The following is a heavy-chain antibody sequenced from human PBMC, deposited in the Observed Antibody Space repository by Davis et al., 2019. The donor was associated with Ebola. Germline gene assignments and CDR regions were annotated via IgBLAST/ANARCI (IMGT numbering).Heavy chain of an antibody. CDR2: FYYAGDA. Sequence: SETLSLTCIVTGDSVTSFSYYWGWVRQSPGKGLEWIGNFYYAGDASYNPSLNSRATVSADTSKNQFSLQLNSVTPEDTAVYYCARGGWASGMDVWGQGTTVTVSS. V-gene: IGHV4-39*01. CDR3: ARGGWASGMDV. J-gene: IGHJ6*02. CDR1: GDSVTSFSYY. D-gene: IGHD6-19*01.